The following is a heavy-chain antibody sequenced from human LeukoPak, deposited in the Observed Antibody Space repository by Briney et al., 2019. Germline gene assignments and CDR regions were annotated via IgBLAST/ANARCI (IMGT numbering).Heavy chain of an antibody. D-gene: IGHD4-17*01. CDR1: GYTFTSYY. V-gene: IGHV1-46*01. J-gene: IGHJ4*02. CDR2: INPTGGST. CDR3: ARGHGFGYYQMTTAPDFDY. Sequence: ASVKVSCKSSGYTFTSYYMHGVRQARGQGVDWMGIINPTGGSTSYAQKFQGGVTMTSDTSTSTVYMELSSLSSEDTAVYYCARGHGFGYYQMTTAPDFDYWGQGTLVTVSS.